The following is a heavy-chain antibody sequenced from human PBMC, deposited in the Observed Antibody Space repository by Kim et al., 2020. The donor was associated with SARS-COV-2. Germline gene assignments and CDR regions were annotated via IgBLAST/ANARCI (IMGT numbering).Heavy chain of an antibody. V-gene: IGHV3-21*01. CDR1: GFTFSSYS. CDR3: ARSATHYYDSSGYYPRHFDY. D-gene: IGHD3-22*01. J-gene: IGHJ4*02. CDR2: ISSSSSYI. Sequence: GWSLRLSCAASGFTFSSYSMNWVRQAPGKGLEWVSSISSSSSYIYYADSVKGRFTISRDNAKNSLYLQMNSLRAEDTAVYYCARSATHYYDSSGYYPRHFDYWGQGTLVTVSS.